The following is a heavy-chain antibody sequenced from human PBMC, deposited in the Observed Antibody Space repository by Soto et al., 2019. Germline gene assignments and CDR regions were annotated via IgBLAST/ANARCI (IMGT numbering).Heavy chain of an antibody. CDR2: INAGNGNT. J-gene: IGHJ4*02. V-gene: IGHV1-3*01. D-gene: IGHD5-18*01. Sequence: ASVKVSCKASGYTFTSYAMHWVRQAPGQRLEWMGWINAGNGNTKYTQKFQGRVTITRDTSASTAYMELSSLRSEDTAVYYCARHSPTAPEGYHFDYWGQGTLVTVSS. CDR1: GYTFTSYA. CDR3: ARHSPTAPEGYHFDY.